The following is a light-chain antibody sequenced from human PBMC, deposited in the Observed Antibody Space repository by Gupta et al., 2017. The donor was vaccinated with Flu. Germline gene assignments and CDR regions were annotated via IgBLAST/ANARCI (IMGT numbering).Light chain of an antibody. CDR2: MNS. CDR3: AAWDASMSGWV. V-gene: IGLV1-47*01. CDR1: SSNLVSNY. Sequence: QSVLTQPPSASGTPGQRVTISCSGSSSNLVSNYVYWYQQFPGPAPNLLIYMNSQRPSGAPARFSGSKSGTSGSLAISGLRAEDEADYYCAAWDASMSGWVFGGGTKLTVL. J-gene: IGLJ3*02.